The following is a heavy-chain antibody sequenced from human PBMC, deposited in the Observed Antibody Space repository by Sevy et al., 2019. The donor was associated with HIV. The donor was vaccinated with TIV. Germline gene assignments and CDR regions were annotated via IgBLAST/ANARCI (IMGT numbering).Heavy chain of an antibody. J-gene: IGHJ6*02. D-gene: IGHD3-22*01. CDR1: GGAISGSFY. CDR2: IYTSGST. CDR3: ARAPYYYDSSGYLSALVDV. V-gene: IGHV4-4*07. Sequence: SETLSLTCTVSGGAISGSFYWSWLRQSAGKGLEWIGRIYTSGSTNYNPSLKSRVTMSVDTSKNQFSLSLTSVTAADTAVYYCARAPYYYDSSGYLSALVDVWGQGTTVTVSS.